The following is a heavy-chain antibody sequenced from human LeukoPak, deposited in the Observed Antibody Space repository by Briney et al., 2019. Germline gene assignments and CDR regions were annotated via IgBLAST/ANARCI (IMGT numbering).Heavy chain of an antibody. J-gene: IGHJ3*02. CDR1: GFIFSNAW. D-gene: IGHD3-10*01. Sequence: GGSLRLSCAASGFIFSNAWMNWVRQAPGKGLEWVGRIKSKTDGGTTDYAAPVKGRFTISRDDSKNTLYLQMNSLKTEDTAVYYCTTRGGLGPGAFDIWGQGTMVTVSS. V-gene: IGHV3-15*07. CDR3: TTRGGLGPGAFDI. CDR2: IKSKTDGGTT.